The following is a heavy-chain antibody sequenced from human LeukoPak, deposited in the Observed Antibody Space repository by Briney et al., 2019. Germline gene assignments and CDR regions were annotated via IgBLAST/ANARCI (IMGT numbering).Heavy chain of an antibody. CDR3: AREDTAMVDAFDI. CDR2: IYYSGST. Sequence: SETLSLTCTVSGGSISSSSYYWGWIRQPPGKGLEWIGSIYYSGSTYYNPSLKSRVTISVDTSKNQFSLKLSSVTAADTAVYYCAREDTAMVDAFDIWGQGTMVTVSS. D-gene: IGHD5-18*01. CDR1: GGSISSSSYY. J-gene: IGHJ3*02. V-gene: IGHV4-39*07.